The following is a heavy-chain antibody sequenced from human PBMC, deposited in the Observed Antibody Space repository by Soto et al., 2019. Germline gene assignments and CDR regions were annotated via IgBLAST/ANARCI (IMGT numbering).Heavy chain of an antibody. Sequence: GGSLRLSCAASGFTFDDYAMHWVRQAPGKGLEWVSGISWNSGSIGYADSVKGRFTISRDNAKNSLYLQMNSLRAEDTALYYCAKDMFGETLDAFDIWGQGTMVTVSS. V-gene: IGHV3-9*01. CDR1: GFTFDDYA. J-gene: IGHJ3*02. D-gene: IGHD3-10*02. CDR2: ISWNSGSI. CDR3: AKDMFGETLDAFDI.